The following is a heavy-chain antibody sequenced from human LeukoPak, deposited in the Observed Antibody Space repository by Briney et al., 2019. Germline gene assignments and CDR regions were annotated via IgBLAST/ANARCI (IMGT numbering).Heavy chain of an antibody. CDR2: IHATGST. D-gene: IGHD3-9*01. CDR3: ARIFDRDV. J-gene: IGHJ3*01. V-gene: IGHV4-4*07. CDR1: GGSTTNSY. Sequence: PSETLSLTCTVSGGSTTNSYWSWLRHSAGTGMERIGRIHATGSTNYNPSLTSRVSMSLDMPTNQFSLTLSAVTVADTATYYCARIFDRDVWGQGTLVTVSP.